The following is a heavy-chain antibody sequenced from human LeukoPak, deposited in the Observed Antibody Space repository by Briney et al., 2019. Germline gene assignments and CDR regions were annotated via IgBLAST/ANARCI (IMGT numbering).Heavy chain of an antibody. J-gene: IGHJ4*02. CDR2: ITGSGSGI. Sequence: PGASLRLSCAASGFTFSNYAMSWVRQAPGKGLEWVSAITGSGSGIYYADSMKSRFTISRDNSKNTLYLHINSLRAEDTAVYYCAKWGDYDVLTGYYVSDYWGQGTLVTVSS. CDR3: AKWGDYDVLTGYYVSDY. V-gene: IGHV3-23*01. CDR1: GFTFSNYA. D-gene: IGHD3-9*01.